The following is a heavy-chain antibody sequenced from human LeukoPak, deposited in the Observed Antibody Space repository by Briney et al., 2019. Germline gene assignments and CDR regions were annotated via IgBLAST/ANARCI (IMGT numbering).Heavy chain of an antibody. CDR2: ISGSGGST. D-gene: IGHD1-14*01. J-gene: IGHJ4*02. Sequence: HPGGSLRLSCAASGFTFTNYAMNWVRQAPGKGLEWVSVISGSGGSTKYADSVKGRFTISRDNSKKTLYLQMKSLRAEDTAVYYCAKEGVRWVGNPPPHFDYWGQGSLVTVSS. CDR1: GFTFTNYA. CDR3: AKEGVRWVGNPPPHFDY. V-gene: IGHV3-23*01.